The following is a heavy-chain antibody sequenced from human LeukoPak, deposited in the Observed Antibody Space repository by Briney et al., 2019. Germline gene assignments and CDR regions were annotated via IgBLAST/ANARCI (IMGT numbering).Heavy chain of an antibody. CDR3: AREGLTIFGVVLSWFDP. CDR1: GYTFTSYY. V-gene: IGHV1-46*01. D-gene: IGHD3-3*01. J-gene: IGHJ5*02. CDR2: INPSGGST. Sequence: ASVKVSCKASGYTFTSYYMHWVRQAPGQGLEWMGIINPSGGSTSYAQKFQGRVTMTRDTSTSTVYMELSSLRSEDTAVYYCAREGLTIFGVVLSWFDPWGQGILVTVSS.